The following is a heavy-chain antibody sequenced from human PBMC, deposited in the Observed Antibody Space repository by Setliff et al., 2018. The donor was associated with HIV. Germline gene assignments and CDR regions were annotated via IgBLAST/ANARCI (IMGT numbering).Heavy chain of an antibody. CDR3: ARVCLRCKDVMYSYMDV. D-gene: IGHD4-17*01. Sequence: GESLKISCKGSGYSFASYWIGWVRQMPGKGLEWMGIIYPGDSDTRYSPSFQGQVTISVDKSINTAYQHWASLRTEDTGVYNCARVCLRCKDVMYSYMDVWGKGTTVTVSS. V-gene: IGHV5-51*01. CDR1: GYSFASYW. J-gene: IGHJ6*03. CDR2: IYPGDSDT.